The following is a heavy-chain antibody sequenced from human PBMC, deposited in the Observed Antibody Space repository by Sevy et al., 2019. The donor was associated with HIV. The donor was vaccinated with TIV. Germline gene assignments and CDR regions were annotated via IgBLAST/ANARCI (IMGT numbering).Heavy chain of an antibody. CDR3: ARDRPVSGSYYFFDY. Sequence: ASLKVSCKASGGTFSSYAISWVRQAPGQGLEWMGGIIPIFGTANYAQKFQGRVTITADKSTSTAYMELSSLRSEDTAVYYCARDRPVSGSYYFFDYWGQGTLVTVSS. CDR1: GGTFSSYA. V-gene: IGHV1-69*06. CDR2: IIPIFGTA. J-gene: IGHJ4*02. D-gene: IGHD1-26*01.